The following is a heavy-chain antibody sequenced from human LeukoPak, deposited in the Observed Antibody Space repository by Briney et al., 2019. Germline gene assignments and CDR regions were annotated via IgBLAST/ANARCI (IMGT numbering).Heavy chain of an antibody. J-gene: IGHJ5*02. CDR2: FDPEDGET. CDR3: AGGGYYYRWFDP. V-gene: IGHV1-24*01. Sequence: ASVKVSCKVSGYTLTELSMHWVRQAPGKGLEWMGGFDPEDGETIYAQKFQGRVTMTEDTSTDTAYMELSSLRSEDTAVYYCAGGGYYYRWFDPWGQGTLVTVSS. D-gene: IGHD3-22*01. CDR1: GYTLTELS.